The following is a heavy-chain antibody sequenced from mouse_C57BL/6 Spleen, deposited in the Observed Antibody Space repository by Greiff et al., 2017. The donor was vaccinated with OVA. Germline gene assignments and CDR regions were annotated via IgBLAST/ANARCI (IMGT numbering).Heavy chain of an antibody. CDR2: IDPSDSET. D-gene: IGHD2-5*01. CDR3: ARGDYSNYGWFAY. V-gene: IGHV1-52*01. Sequence: QVQLQQPGAELVRPGSSVKLSCKASGYTFTSYWMHWVKQRPIQGLEWIGNIDPSDSETHYNQKFKDKATLTVDKSSSTAYMQLSSLTSEDSAVYYCARGDYSNYGWFAYWGQGTLVTVSA. CDR1: GYTFTSYW. J-gene: IGHJ3*01.